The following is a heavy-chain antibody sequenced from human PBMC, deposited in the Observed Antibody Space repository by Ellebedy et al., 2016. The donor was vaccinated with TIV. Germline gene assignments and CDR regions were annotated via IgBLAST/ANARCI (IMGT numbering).Heavy chain of an antibody. D-gene: IGHD3-10*01. CDR2: INTNTGNP. CDR3: ARYHGSGSYYFDY. J-gene: IGHJ4*02. Sequence: ASVTVSCKASGYTFTSYGMNWVRQAPGQGLEWMGWINTNTGNPTYAQGFTGRFVFPLDPSVSTASLQISSLKAEDTVVYYCARYHGSGSYYFDYWGQGTLVTVSS. V-gene: IGHV7-4-1*02. CDR1: GYTFTSYG.